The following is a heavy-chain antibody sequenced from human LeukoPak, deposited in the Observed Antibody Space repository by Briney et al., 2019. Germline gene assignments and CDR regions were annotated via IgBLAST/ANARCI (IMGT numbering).Heavy chain of an antibody. CDR3: ARRVFTMVRGVITNWFDP. Sequence: EASVKVSCKASGYTFTSYDINWVRQATGQGLEWMGWMNPNSGNTGYAQKFQGRVTMTRNTSISTAYMELSSLRSEDTAVYYCARRVFTMVRGVITNWFDPWGQGTLVTVSS. V-gene: IGHV1-8*01. CDR2: MNPNSGNT. D-gene: IGHD3-10*01. J-gene: IGHJ5*02. CDR1: GYTFTSYD.